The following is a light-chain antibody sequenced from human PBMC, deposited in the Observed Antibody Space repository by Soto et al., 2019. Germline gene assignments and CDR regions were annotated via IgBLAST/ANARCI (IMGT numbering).Light chain of an antibody. V-gene: IGKV1-5*03. CDR1: QSVGTW. J-gene: IGKJ1*01. Sequence: DIQMTQSPSTLSASVGDRVTISCRASQSVGTWVAWFQQKPGKAPNVVIYKASNLQSGVPSRFSGSGSGTDFTLTISSLQPEDFATYFCQQYNRYWTFDQGTKVEIK. CDR2: KAS. CDR3: QQYNRYWT.